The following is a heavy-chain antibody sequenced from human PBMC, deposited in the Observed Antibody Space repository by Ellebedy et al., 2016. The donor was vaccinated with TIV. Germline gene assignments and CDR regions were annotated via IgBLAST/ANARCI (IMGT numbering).Heavy chain of an antibody. D-gene: IGHD6-6*01. J-gene: IGHJ6*02. CDR1: GGSISSYY. CDR2: IYYSGST. Sequence: SETLSLTCTVSGGSISSYYWSWIRQPPGKGLEWIGYIYYSGSTNYNPSLKSRVTISVDTSKNQFSLKLSSVTAEDTAVYYCATERLIAARLAQRYYYGMDVWGQGTTVTVSS. CDR3: ATERLIAARLAQRYYYGMDV. V-gene: IGHV4-59*01.